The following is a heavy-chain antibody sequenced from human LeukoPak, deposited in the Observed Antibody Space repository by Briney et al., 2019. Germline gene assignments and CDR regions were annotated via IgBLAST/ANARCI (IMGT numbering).Heavy chain of an antibody. D-gene: IGHD1-26*01. J-gene: IGHJ4*02. V-gene: IGHV3-23*01. CDR3: AKDLYRNVFDY. CDR1: GFIFSSSA. CDR2: ISNNGGYT. Sequence: GGSLRLSCAASGFIFSSSAMSWVRQAPGKGLEWVSAISNNGGYTYYADSVQGRFTISRDNSKNTVYLQMNSLRAEDTAVYYCAKDLYRNVFDYWGQGTLVTVSS.